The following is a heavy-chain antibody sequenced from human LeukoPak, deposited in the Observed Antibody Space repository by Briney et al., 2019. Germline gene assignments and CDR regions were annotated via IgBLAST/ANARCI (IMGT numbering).Heavy chain of an antibody. V-gene: IGHV4-39*07. Sequence: SETLSLTCTVSGGSISSYYWGWIRQPPGKGLEWIGSIYYSGSTYYNPSLKSRVTISVDTSKNQFSLKLSSVTAADTAVYYCARLYTGILGYCSGGSCYYFDYWGQGTLVTVSS. CDR2: IYYSGST. CDR1: GGSISSYY. D-gene: IGHD2-15*01. CDR3: ARLYTGILGYCSGGSCYYFDY. J-gene: IGHJ4*02.